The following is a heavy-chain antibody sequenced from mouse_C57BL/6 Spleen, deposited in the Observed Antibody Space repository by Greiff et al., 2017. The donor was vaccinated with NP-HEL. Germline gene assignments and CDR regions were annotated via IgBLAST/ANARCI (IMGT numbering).Heavy chain of an antibody. CDR2: ISDGGSYT. D-gene: IGHD1-1*01. CDR3: ARGAVVGFYAMDY. CDR1: GFTFSSYA. Sequence: EVQLVESGGGLVKPGGSLKLSCAASGFTFSSYAMSWVRQTPEKRLEWVATISDGGSYTYYPDNVKGRFTISRDNAKNNLYLQMSLLKSEDTAMYYCARGAVVGFYAMDYWGQGTSVTVSS. J-gene: IGHJ4*01. V-gene: IGHV5-4*01.